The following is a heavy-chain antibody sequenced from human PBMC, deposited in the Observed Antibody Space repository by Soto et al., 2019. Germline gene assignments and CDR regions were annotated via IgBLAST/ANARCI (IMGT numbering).Heavy chain of an antibody. Sequence: EVQLVESGGGLVQPGGSLRLSCAVSGFTFSDFDMSWVRQAPGKGLEWVSSITSNSVYVYYADSLKGRFTISRDNAKSALYLQMNSLRADDPAVYYCARDLSGGNYYYHGLDVWGQGTTVTVSS. CDR2: ITSNSVYV. J-gene: IGHJ6*02. CDR1: GFTFSDFD. D-gene: IGHD1-26*01. CDR3: ARDLSGGNYYYHGLDV. V-gene: IGHV3-21*01.